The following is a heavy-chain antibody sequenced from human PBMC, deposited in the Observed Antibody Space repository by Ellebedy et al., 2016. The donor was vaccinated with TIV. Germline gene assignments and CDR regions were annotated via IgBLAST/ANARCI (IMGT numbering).Heavy chain of an antibody. CDR1: GGTFSSYA. D-gene: IGHD2-15*01. Sequence: AASVKVSCKASGGTFSSYAISWVRQAPGQGLEWMGGIIPIFGTANYAQKFQGRVTITADESTSTAYMELSSLRSEDTAVYYCARAVGGVVVAAIKQKNWFDPWGQGTLVTVSS. CDR2: IIPIFGTA. V-gene: IGHV1-69*13. J-gene: IGHJ5*02. CDR3: ARAVGGVVVAAIKQKNWFDP.